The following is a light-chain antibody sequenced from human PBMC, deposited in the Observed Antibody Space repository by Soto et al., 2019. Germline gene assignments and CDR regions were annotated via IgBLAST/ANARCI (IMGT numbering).Light chain of an antibody. J-gene: IGKJ4*01. CDR2: GAS. Sequence: EIVLTQSPGTLSLSPGERATLSCRASQSVSSSYLAWYQQKPGQAPRPLIYGASSRATGIPDRFSGSGSGPDFTLTISTLETQECAVYSCQQYGRSPLTFGGGTKVQIK. V-gene: IGKV3-20*01. CDR3: QQYGRSPLT. CDR1: QSVSSSY.